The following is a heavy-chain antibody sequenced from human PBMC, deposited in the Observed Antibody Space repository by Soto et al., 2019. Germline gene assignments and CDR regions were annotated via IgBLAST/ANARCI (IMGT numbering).Heavy chain of an antibody. D-gene: IGHD3-10*01. CDR1: GFTFSDYS. J-gene: IGHJ4*02. CDR2: ISSSSSTI. V-gene: IGHV3-48*01. Sequence: EVQLVESGGGLVQPGGSLRLSCAASGFTFSDYSMDWVRQAPGKGLEWVSYISSSSSTIYYADSVKGRFTISRDNAKNSLXLQMXSLRXXXXXXXXCARDAGSWGYWGQGTLVTVSS. CDR3: ARDAGSWGY.